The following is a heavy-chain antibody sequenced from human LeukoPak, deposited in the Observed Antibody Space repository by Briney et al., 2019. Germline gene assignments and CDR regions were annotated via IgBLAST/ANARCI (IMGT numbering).Heavy chain of an antibody. Sequence: ASVRVSCKASGGTFSSYAISWVRQAPGQGLEWMGGIIPIFGTANYAQKFQGRVTITADESTSTAYMELSSLRSEDTAVYYCARSPTNYDFWSGPDDYWGQGTLVTVSS. CDR1: GGTFSSYA. D-gene: IGHD3-3*01. CDR2: IIPIFGTA. J-gene: IGHJ4*02. V-gene: IGHV1-69*13. CDR3: ARSPTNYDFWSGPDDY.